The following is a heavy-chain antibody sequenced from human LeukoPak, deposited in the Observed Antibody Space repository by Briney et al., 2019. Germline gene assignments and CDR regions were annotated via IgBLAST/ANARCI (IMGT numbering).Heavy chain of an antibody. CDR2: ISGSGGST. CDR3: AKDRSSSWYGLLDY. V-gene: IGHV3-23*01. Sequence: GGSLRLSCAASGFTFSSYSMNWVRQAPGKGLEWVSAISGSGGSTYYADSVKGRFTISRDNSKNTLYLQMNSLRAEDTAVYYCAKDRSSSWYGLLDYWGQGTLVTVSS. J-gene: IGHJ4*02. D-gene: IGHD6-13*01. CDR1: GFTFSSYS.